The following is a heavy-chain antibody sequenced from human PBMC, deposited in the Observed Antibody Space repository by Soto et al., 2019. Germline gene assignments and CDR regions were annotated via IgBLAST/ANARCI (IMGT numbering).Heavy chain of an antibody. CDR1: GGSISSGGYY. Sequence: QVQLQESGPGLVKPSQTLSLTCTVSGGSISSGGYYWSWIRQHPGKGLEWMGYIYYSGSTYYNPSLKSRVTISVDTSKNQFSLKLSSVTAADTAVYYCARVYGDLLQALGYMDVWGKGTTVTVSS. CDR3: ARVYGDLLQALGYMDV. J-gene: IGHJ6*03. V-gene: IGHV4-31*03. D-gene: IGHD4-17*01. CDR2: IYYSGST.